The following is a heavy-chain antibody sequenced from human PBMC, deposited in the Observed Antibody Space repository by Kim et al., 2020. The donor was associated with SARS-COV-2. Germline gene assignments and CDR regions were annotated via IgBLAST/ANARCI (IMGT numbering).Heavy chain of an antibody. V-gene: IGHV3-11*06. J-gene: IGHJ3*02. Sequence: VKCRFTISRDNAKNSLYLQMNSLRAEDTAVYYCARDLRITMIDPQDAFDIWGQGTMVTVSS. D-gene: IGHD3-22*01. CDR3: ARDLRITMIDPQDAFDI.